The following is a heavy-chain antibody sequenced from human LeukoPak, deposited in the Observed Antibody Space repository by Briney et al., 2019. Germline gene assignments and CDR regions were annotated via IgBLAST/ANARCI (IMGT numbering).Heavy chain of an antibody. V-gene: IGHV4-61*01. J-gene: IGHJ6*03. D-gene: IGHD4-23*01. CDR3: AGGPRWNYNYYYMDV. CDR2: IYYTGST. Sequence: TSETLSLTCTVSGASINSSNYYWSWIRQPPGKGLECIGYIYYTGSTNYNPSLKSRVTISVDTSKNQFSLKLSSVTAADTAVYYCAGGPRWNYNYYYMDVWGKGTTVTVSS. CDR1: GASINSSNYY.